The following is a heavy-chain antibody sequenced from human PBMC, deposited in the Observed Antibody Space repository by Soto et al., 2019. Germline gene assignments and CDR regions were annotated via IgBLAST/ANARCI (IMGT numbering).Heavy chain of an antibody. J-gene: IGHJ5*02. D-gene: IGHD3-16*01. V-gene: IGHV4-59*01. Sequence: XTLSLPCNVSGGSISKYDWTWVRQSPEKGLEWIGYMYYNGNINYNPSLKSRVTISIETSKNQFSLTLKSVTEAYTAVYYCASGGNWFDPWGQGGLATVSS. CDR2: MYYNGNI. CDR3: ASGGNWFDP. CDR1: GGSISKYD.